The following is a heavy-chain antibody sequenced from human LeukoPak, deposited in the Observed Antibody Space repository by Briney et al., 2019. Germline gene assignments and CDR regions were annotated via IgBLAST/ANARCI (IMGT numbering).Heavy chain of an antibody. CDR1: GGTFSSYA. CDR3: ATRPHCSGGSCYSSLVDY. J-gene: IGHJ4*02. CDR2: IIPIFGTA. V-gene: IGHV1-69*06. Sequence: GASVKVSCKASGGTFSSYAISWVRQAPGQGLEWMGGIIPIFGTANYAQKFQGRVTITADKSTSTAYMELSSLRSEDTAVYYCATRPHCSGGSCYSSLVDYWGQGTLVTVSS. D-gene: IGHD2-15*01.